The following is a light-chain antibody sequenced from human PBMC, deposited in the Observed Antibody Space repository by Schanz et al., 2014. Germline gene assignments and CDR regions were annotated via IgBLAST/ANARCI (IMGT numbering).Light chain of an antibody. CDR3: QQYDKWPET. Sequence: EIVMTQSPGTLSVSPGERATLSCRASQSVRSNLAWYQQKPDQAPRLLIYDASTRATGIPAKFSGSGSGTEFTLTISSLQSEDFAAYYCQQYDKWPETFGQGTKLEIK. J-gene: IGKJ2*01. CDR2: DAS. CDR1: QSVRSN. V-gene: IGKV3-15*01.